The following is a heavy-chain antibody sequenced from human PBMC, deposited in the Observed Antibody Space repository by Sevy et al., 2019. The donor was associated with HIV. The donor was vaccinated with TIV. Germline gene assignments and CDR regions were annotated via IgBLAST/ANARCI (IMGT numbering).Heavy chain of an antibody. Sequence: GGSLRLSCAASGFTFSSYGMHWVRQAPGKGLEWVAFIRYDGSNKYYADSVKSRFTISRDNSKNTLYLQMNSLRAEDTAVYYCAKDGGYSSGWYEYFQHWGQGTLVTVSS. D-gene: IGHD6-19*01. CDR3: AKDGGYSSGWYEYFQH. V-gene: IGHV3-30*02. CDR2: IRYDGSNK. CDR1: GFTFSSYG. J-gene: IGHJ1*01.